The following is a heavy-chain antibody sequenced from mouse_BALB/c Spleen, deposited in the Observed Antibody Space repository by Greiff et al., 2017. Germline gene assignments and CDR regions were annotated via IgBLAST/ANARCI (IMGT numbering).Heavy chain of an antibody. J-gene: IGHJ2*01. D-gene: IGHD1-1*01. Sequence: EVQLVESGAELVRPGALVKLSCKASGFNIKDYYMHWVKQRPEQGLEWIGWIDPENGNTIYDPKFQGKASITADTSSNTAYLQLSSLTSEDTAVYYCARGGITTVENWGQGTTLTVSS. V-gene: IGHV14-1*02. CDR2: IDPENGNT. CDR1: GFNIKDYY. CDR3: ARGGITTVEN.